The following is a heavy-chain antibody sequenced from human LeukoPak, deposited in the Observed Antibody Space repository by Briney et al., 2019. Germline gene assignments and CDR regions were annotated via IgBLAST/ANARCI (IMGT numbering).Heavy chain of an antibody. Sequence: GGSLRLSCAASGFTFSSYYMNWVRQAPGKGLEWVANIKQDGSQKSYVDSVKGRFTISRDNAKNSLYLQMNSLRAEDTAIYYCATYRQVLLPFESWGQGTLVTVSS. CDR1: GFTFSSYY. CDR3: ATYRQVLLPFES. D-gene: IGHD2-8*02. J-gene: IGHJ4*02. V-gene: IGHV3-7*03. CDR2: IKQDGSQK.